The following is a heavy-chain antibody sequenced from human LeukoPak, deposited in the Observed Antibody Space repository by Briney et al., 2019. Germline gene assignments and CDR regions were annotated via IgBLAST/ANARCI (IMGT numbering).Heavy chain of an antibody. J-gene: IGHJ4*02. V-gene: IGHV3-49*04. Sequence: PGGTLRLSCTASGFTFGDYAMTWVRQAPGKGLERVGFIRSKIYGGTPEYAASVKGRFTISRDDSKGIADLQMNSLKTEDTAVYYCTRDQTPYYWGQGTLVTVSS. CDR1: GFTFGDYA. CDR2: IRSKIYGGTP. CDR3: TRDQTPYY.